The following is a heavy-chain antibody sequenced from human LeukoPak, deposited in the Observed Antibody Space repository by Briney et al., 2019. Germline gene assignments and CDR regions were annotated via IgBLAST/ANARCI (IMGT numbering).Heavy chain of an antibody. CDR1: GFTFSNHW. D-gene: IGHD5-18*01. CDR2: INRGGSRT. Sequence: GGSLRLSCAASGFTFSNHWMHWVRHAPGKGLMWVSRINRGGSRTDYADSVKGRFTISRDDAKNTLYLQLNSLRAEDTAVYFCARGGSDTAMAHDYWGQGTLVTVSS. CDR3: ARGGSDTAMAHDY. V-gene: IGHV3-74*01. J-gene: IGHJ4*02.